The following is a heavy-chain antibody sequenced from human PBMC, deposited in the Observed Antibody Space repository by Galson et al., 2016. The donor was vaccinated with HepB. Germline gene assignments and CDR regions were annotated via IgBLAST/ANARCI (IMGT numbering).Heavy chain of an antibody. CDR3: AKCEVDTFINRRGWANWFDP. D-gene: IGHD5-18*01. CDR1: GFTLSTYA. Sequence: SLRLSCAASGFTLSTYAMTWVRQAPGRGLDWVSAITSGGSTHYAESVKGRFTISRDNSKNTLYLQMNSLRAEDTAVYYCAKCEVDTFINRRGWANWFDPWGQGTLVTVSS. CDR2: ITSGGST. V-gene: IGHV3-23*01. J-gene: IGHJ5*02.